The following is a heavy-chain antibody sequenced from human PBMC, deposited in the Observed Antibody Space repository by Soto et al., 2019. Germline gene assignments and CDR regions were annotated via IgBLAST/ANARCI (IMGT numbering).Heavy chain of an antibody. J-gene: IGHJ4*02. CDR3: AKMPWKDFWSGYLYFDY. V-gene: IGHV3-23*01. CDR2: ISGSGGST. D-gene: IGHD3-3*01. CDR1: GFTFSSYA. Sequence: GGSLRLSCAASGFTFSSYAMSWVRQAPGKGLEWVSAISGSGGSTYYADSVKGRFTISRDNSKNTLYLQMNSLRAEDTAVYYCAKMPWKDFWSGYLYFDYWGQGTLVTVSS.